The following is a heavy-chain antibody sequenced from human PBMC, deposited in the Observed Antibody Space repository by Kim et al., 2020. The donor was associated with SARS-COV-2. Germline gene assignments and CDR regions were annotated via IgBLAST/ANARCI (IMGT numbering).Heavy chain of an antibody. CDR1: GFTFSTYS. CDR3: ARDRGYDYGDYFDY. V-gene: IGHV3-48*02. D-gene: IGHD4-17*01. Sequence: GGSLRLSCAAYGFTFSTYSMNWVRQAPGKGREWVSYISSRSTTIFYADSVKGRFTISRDNAKNSLYLQMNSLRDEDTAVYYCARDRGYDYGDYFDYWGQGTLVTDSS. CDR2: ISSRSTTI. J-gene: IGHJ4*02.